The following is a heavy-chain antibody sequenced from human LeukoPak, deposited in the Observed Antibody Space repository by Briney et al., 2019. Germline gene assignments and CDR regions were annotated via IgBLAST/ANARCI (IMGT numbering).Heavy chain of an antibody. Sequence: SDTLSLTCTACGGSISSYYWSWIRQPAGKGLEWVGRIYTSGSTNYNPSLKSRVTMSVDTSKNQFSLKLSSLTAADTAVYYCARDTAMAFEYWRQGTLVTVSS. V-gene: IGHV4-4*07. CDR2: IYTSGST. J-gene: IGHJ4*02. D-gene: IGHD5-18*01. CDR1: GGSISSYY. CDR3: ARDTAMAFEY.